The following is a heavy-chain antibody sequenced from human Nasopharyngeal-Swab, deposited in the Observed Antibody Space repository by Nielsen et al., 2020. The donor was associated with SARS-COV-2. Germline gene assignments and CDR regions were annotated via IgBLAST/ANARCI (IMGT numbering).Heavy chain of an antibody. CDR3: ARERYSYGSNWFDP. J-gene: IGHJ5*02. Sequence: GGSLRLSCAASGFSFSSYAMHWVRQAPGKGLEWVAVISYDGSNKYYADSVKGRFTISRDNSKNTLYLQMNSLSAEDTAVYYCARERYSYGSNWFDPWGQGTLVTVSS. CDR2: ISYDGSNK. CDR1: GFSFSSYA. V-gene: IGHV3-30*04. D-gene: IGHD5-18*01.